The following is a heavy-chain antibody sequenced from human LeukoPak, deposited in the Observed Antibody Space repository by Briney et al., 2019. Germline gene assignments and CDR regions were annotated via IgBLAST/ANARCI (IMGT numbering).Heavy chain of an antibody. V-gene: IGHV3-20*04. CDR1: GFTFDDYG. Sequence: AGGSLRLSCAASGFTFDDYGMSWVRQAPGKGLEWVSGINWNGGSTGYTDSVKGRFTISRDNAKNSLYLQMNSLRADDTAFYYCARGGLIQHIWGQGTMVTVSS. CDR2: INWNGGST. D-gene: IGHD1-1*01. J-gene: IGHJ3*02. CDR3: ARGGLIQHI.